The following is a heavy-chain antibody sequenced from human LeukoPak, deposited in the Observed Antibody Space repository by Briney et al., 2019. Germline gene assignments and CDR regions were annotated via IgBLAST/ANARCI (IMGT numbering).Heavy chain of an antibody. Sequence: PGGSLRLSCAASGFTFSSYSMTWVRQAPGKGLEWVSSISSSSSYIYYADSVKGRFTISRDNAKNSLYLQMNSLRAEDTAVYYCARDRYCSSSSCYDEFGYWGQGTLVTVSS. CDR1: GFTFSSYS. CDR3: ARDRYCSSSSCYDEFGY. CDR2: ISSSSSYI. V-gene: IGHV3-21*01. D-gene: IGHD2-2*01. J-gene: IGHJ4*02.